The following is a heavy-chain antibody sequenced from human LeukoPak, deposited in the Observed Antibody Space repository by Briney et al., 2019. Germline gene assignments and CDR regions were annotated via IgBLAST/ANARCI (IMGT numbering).Heavy chain of an antibody. J-gene: IGHJ4*02. CDR1: GGSFSGYY. D-gene: IGHD3-3*01. CDR3: ARSPWYYDFWSGYFDY. CDR2: INHSGST. Sequence: SETLSLTCAVYGGSFSGYYWSWIRQPPGKGLEWIGEINHSGSTNYNPSLKSRVTISVDTSKNQFSLKLSSVTAADTAVYYCARSPWYYDFWSGYFDYWGQGTLVTVSS. V-gene: IGHV4-34*01.